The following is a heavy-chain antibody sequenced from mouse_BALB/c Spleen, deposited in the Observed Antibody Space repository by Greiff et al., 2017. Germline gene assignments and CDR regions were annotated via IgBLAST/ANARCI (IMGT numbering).Heavy chain of an antibody. V-gene: IGHV5-17*02. Sequence: DVQLVESGGGLVQPGGSRKLSCAASGFTFSSFGMHWVRQAPEKGLEWVAYISSGSSTIYYADTVKGRFTISRDNPKNTLFLQMTSLRSEDTAMYYCARSGGYDDAPFAYWGQGTLVTVSA. D-gene: IGHD2-2*01. CDR2: ISSGSSTI. J-gene: IGHJ3*01. CDR1: GFTFSSFG. CDR3: ARSGGYDDAPFAY.